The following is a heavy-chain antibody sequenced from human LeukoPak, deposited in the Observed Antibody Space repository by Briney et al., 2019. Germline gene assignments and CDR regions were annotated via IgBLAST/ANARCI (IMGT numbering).Heavy chain of an antibody. CDR3: ARGPVYYGSGSYYNWFDP. Sequence: GASVKVSCKASGYTFTGYYMHWVRQAPGQGLEWMGWINPNSGGTNYAQKFQGRVTMTRDTYISTAYMELSRLRSDDTAVYYCARGPVYYGSGSYYNWFDPWGQGTLVTVSS. D-gene: IGHD3-10*01. CDR2: INPNSGGT. J-gene: IGHJ5*02. CDR1: GYTFTGYY. V-gene: IGHV1-2*02.